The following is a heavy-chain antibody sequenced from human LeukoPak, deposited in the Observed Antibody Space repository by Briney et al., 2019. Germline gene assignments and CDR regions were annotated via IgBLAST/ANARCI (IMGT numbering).Heavy chain of an antibody. V-gene: IGHV1-69*06. CDR2: IIPIFGTA. J-gene: IGHJ5*02. D-gene: IGHD3-3*01. CDR1: GYTFTGYY. Sequence: ASVKVSCKASGYTFTGYYMHWVRQAPGQGLEWMGGIIPIFGTANYAQKFQGRVTITADKSTSTAYMELSSLRSEDTAVYYCARSPNYDFWSVEMFNWFDPWGQGTLVTVSS. CDR3: ARSPNYDFWSVEMFNWFDP.